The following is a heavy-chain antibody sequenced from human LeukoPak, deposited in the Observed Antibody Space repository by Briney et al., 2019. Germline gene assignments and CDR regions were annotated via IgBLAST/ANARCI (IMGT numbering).Heavy chain of an antibody. CDR1: GFTFSSYS. Sequence: GGSLRLSCAASGFTFSSYSMNWVCQAPGKGPEWVSSISSSSYIYYADSVKGRFTISRDNAKNSLYLQMNSLRAEDTAVYYCARDGIAARPGYFDYWGQGTLVTVSS. V-gene: IGHV3-21*01. CDR2: ISSSSYI. J-gene: IGHJ4*02. CDR3: ARDGIAARPGYFDY. D-gene: IGHD6-6*01.